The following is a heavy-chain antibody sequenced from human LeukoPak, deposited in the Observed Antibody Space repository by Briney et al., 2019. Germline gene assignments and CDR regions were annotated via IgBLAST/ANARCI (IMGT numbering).Heavy chain of an antibody. V-gene: IGHV1-2*02. CDR3: ASVSGWYVAFDI. D-gene: IGHD6-19*01. CDR2: INPNSGGT. J-gene: IGHJ3*02. CDR1: GYTFTGYY. Sequence: GESLKISCKASGYTFTGYYMHWVRQAPGQGLEWMGWINPNSGGTNYAQKFQGRVTMTRDTSISTAYMELSRLRSDDTAVYYCASVSGWYVAFDIWGQGTMVTVSS.